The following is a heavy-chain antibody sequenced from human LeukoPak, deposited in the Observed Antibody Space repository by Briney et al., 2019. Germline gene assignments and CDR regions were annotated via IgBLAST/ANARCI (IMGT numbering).Heavy chain of an antibody. V-gene: IGHV4-59*08. D-gene: IGHD5/OR15-5a*01. J-gene: IGHJ4*02. CDR2: IPYSGTT. CDR1: GGSISNYY. CDR3: ARHSVASPHYFDY. Sequence: SETLSLTCTVSGGSISNYYWSWIRQPPGKEVEWIGFIPYSGTTLYNPSLKSRVTMSVATSNNQFSLRLSSVTAADTAIYYCARHSVASPHYFDYWGQGALVTVSS.